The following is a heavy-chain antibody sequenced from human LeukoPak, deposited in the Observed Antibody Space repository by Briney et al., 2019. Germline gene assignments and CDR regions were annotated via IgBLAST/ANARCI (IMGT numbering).Heavy chain of an antibody. Sequence: GGSLRLSCAASGFTFRTYWMHWVRQAPGKGLVWVARVSPEGSRTTYADSVKGRFTISRDNDRNTLYLQMNSLRVEDTAVYYCARYLDCLLFDYWGQGTLATVSS. J-gene: IGHJ4*02. V-gene: IGHV3-74*03. CDR2: VSPEGSRT. CDR1: GFTFRTYW. D-gene: IGHD3-9*01. CDR3: ARYLDCLLFDY.